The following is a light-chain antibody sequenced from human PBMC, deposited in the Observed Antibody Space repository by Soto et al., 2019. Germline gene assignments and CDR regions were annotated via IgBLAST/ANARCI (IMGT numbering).Light chain of an antibody. V-gene: IGLV3-21*04. CDR2: YDN. Sequence: SYELTQPPSVSVAPEKTATITCGGDNIGINAVHWYQQKPGQAPLLVVYYDNDRPSGSPARFSGSTSGNTATLTISRVEAGDEADYYCQLWNSSSDQGVFGGGTKLTVL. CDR3: QLWNSSSDQGV. J-gene: IGLJ3*02. CDR1: NIGINA.